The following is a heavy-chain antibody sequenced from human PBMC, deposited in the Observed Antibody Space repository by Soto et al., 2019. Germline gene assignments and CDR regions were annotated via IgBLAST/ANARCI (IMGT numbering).Heavy chain of an antibody. CDR2: INPNSGVT. D-gene: IGHD3-9*01. Sequence: ASVKVSCKTSGYSFTGYYIHWVRQAPGQGLEWMGWINPNSGVTNYAQKFQGWVTMTRDTSISTAYMELSRLRSDDTAVYYCARDRNILTGPYGMDVWGQGTTVTVSS. CDR1: GYSFTGYY. V-gene: IGHV1-2*04. CDR3: ARDRNILTGPYGMDV. J-gene: IGHJ6*02.